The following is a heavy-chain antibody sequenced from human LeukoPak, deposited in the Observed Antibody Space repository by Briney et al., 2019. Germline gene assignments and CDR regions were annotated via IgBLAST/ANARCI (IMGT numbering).Heavy chain of an antibody. CDR2: INPHSGKT. Sequence: ASVKVSCKTSGYPFRNYDINWVRQATGQGLEWMGWINPHSGKTGYAQKFQGRVTITRNTSISTAYMELSSLRSEDTAVYYCARGQGDGYNGVPIWGYYYYYMDVWGKGTTVTVSS. CDR3: ARGQGDGYNGVPIWGYYYYYMDV. D-gene: IGHD5-24*01. V-gene: IGHV1-8*01. CDR1: GYPFRNYD. J-gene: IGHJ6*03.